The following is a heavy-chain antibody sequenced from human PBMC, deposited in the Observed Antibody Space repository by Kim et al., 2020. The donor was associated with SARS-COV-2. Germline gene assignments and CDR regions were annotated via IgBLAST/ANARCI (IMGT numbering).Heavy chain of an antibody. D-gene: IGHD3-22*01. CDR1: GFTVSSNY. J-gene: IGHJ4*02. V-gene: IGHV3-66*02. CDR2: IYSGGST. Sequence: GGSLRLSCAASGFTVSSNYMSWVRQAPGKGLEWVSVIYSGGSTYYADSVKGRFTISRDNSKNTLYLQMNSLRAEDTAVYYCARGGYYDSSGPQNGDYWGQVTLVTVS. CDR3: ARGGYYDSSGPQNGDY.